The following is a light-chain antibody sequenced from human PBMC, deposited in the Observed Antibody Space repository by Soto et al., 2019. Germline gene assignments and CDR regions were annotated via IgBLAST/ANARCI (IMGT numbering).Light chain of an antibody. Sequence: DIQLTQSPSFLSASVGDRVTITCRASQGISSYLAWYQQRPGEPPELLIYGASTLRPGVASRFSGSGAETEFTLTIISLQPEDFATYFFQQLNSFPPSFTFVPGTTVDIK. J-gene: IGKJ3*01. V-gene: IGKV1-9*01. CDR1: QGISSY. CDR2: GAS. CDR3: QQLNSFPPSFT.